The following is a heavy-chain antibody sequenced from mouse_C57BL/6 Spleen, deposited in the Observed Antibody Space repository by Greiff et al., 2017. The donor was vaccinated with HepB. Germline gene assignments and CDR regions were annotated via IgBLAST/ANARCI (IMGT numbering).Heavy chain of an antibody. J-gene: IGHJ2*01. Sequence: DVKLQESGEGLVKPGGSLKLSCAASGFTFSSYAMSWVRQTPEKRLEWVAYISSGGDYIYYADTVKGRFTISRDNARNTLYLQMSSLKSEDTAMYYCTRDRRPGYFDYWGQGTTLTVSS. CDR1: GFTFSSYA. CDR3: TRDRRPGYFDY. CDR2: ISSGGDYI. D-gene: IGHD2-14*01. V-gene: IGHV5-9-1*02.